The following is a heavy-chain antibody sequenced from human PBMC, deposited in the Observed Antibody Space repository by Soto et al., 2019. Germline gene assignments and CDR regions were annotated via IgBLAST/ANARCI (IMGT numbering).Heavy chain of an antibody. V-gene: IGHV4-31*03. CDR1: GGSINSGGYF. CDR3: ASFRNTSLGWFDP. Sequence: PSETLSLTGSVSGGSINSGGYFWSWIRQHPGKGLECIGYIYHSGITSYNPSLKSRVTISVDTSKNEFSLQLRSVTAADTAVYFCASFRNTSLGWFDPWGQGTLVTVSS. D-gene: IGHD3-10*01. CDR2: IYHSGIT. J-gene: IGHJ5*02.